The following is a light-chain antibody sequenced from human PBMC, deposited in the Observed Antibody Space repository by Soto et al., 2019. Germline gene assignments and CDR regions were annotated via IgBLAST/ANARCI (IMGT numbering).Light chain of an antibody. CDR1: RSNIGGNS. Sequence: VLREPRSLSATPGQKVTISCSGSRSNIGGNSVSWYQQLPGTAPKLLIYDDNKRPSGIPDRFSGSKSGTSATLGITGFQTGDEADYYCGSWDSSMSAYVFGTGTQVT. CDR3: GSWDSSMSAYV. CDR2: DDN. J-gene: IGLJ1*01. V-gene: IGLV1-51*01.